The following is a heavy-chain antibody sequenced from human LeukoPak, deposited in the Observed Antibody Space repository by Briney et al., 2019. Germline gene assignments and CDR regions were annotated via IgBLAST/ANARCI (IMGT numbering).Heavy chain of an antibody. CDR3: AKETYYDILTGYSAFDY. Sequence: QPGGSLRLSCAASGFTFGIYAMSWVRQAPGKGLEWVSAISGSGGNTYYTDSVKGRFTISRDNSKNTLYLQMNSLRAEDTAVYYCAKETYYDILTGYSAFDYWGQGTLVTVSS. D-gene: IGHD3-9*01. V-gene: IGHV3-23*01. CDR1: GFTFGIYA. CDR2: ISGSGGNT. J-gene: IGHJ4*02.